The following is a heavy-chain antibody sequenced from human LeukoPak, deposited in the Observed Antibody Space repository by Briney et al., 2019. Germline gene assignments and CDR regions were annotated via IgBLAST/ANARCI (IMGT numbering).Heavy chain of an antibody. CDR3: ARHVPYCSSASCSIYYFDY. CDR2: IYYSGST. CDR1: GDSISSSTYY. J-gene: IGHJ4*02. D-gene: IGHD2-2*01. Sequence: SETLSLTCIVSGDSISSSTYYWGWIRQSPGKGLEWIGCIYYSGSTYYNPSLKSRVTISVDTSKSQFSLKLNSVTAADTAVYYCARHVPYCSSASCSIYYFDYWGQGTLVTVSS. V-gene: IGHV4-39*01.